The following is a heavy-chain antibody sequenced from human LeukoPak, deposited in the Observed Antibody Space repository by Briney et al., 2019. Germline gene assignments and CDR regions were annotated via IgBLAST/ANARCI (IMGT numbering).Heavy chain of an antibody. CDR2: ISGSRNNT. J-gene: IGHJ6*03. CDR1: GFTFSSYA. V-gene: IGHV3-21*01. CDR3: ARGGPGRSLTIVPERTKYYMDV. D-gene: IGHD1-26*01. Sequence: PGGSLRLSCAASGFTFSSYAMAWVRQAPGKGLEWVSAISGSRNNTYYADSVKGRFTISRDNAKNSLYLQMNSLRAEDTAMYYCARGGPGRSLTIVPERTKYYMDVWGKGATVTVSS.